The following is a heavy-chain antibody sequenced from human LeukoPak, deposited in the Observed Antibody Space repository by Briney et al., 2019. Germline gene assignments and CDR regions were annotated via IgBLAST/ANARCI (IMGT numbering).Heavy chain of an antibody. CDR1: GGSISSYY. V-gene: IGHV4-59*12. Sequence: SETLSLTCTVSGGSISSYYWSWIRQPPGKGLEWIGYIYYSGSTNYNPSLKSRVTISVDRSKNQFSLKLSSVTAADTAVYYCARAIAAQANWFDPWGQGTLVTVSS. CDR3: ARAIAAQANWFDP. J-gene: IGHJ5*02. CDR2: IYYSGST. D-gene: IGHD6-6*01.